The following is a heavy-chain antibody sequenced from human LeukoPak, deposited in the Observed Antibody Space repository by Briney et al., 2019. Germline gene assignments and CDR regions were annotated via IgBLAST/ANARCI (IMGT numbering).Heavy chain of an antibody. CDR2: IIPILGIA. V-gene: IGHV1-69*04. Sequence: VASVKVSCTASGGTFSSYAISWVRQAPGQGLEWMGRIIPILGIANYAQKFQGRVTITADKSTSTAYMELSSLRSEDTAVYYCARGDSSGYEIDYWGQGTLVTVSS. CDR1: GGTFSSYA. CDR3: ARGDSSGYEIDY. J-gene: IGHJ4*02. D-gene: IGHD3-22*01.